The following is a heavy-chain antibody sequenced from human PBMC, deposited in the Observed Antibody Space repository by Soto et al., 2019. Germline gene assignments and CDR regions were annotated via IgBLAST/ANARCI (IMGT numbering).Heavy chain of an antibody. CDR1: GGTFSSYT. Sequence: QVQLVQSGAEVKKLGSSVKVSCKASGGTFSSYTISWVRQAPGQGLEWMGRIIPILGIANYAQKFQGRVTITADKSTSTAYMELSSLRSEDTAVYYCATRGDWGSLDAFDIWGQGTMVTVSS. CDR3: ATRGDWGSLDAFDI. CDR2: IIPILGIA. D-gene: IGHD3-16*01. J-gene: IGHJ3*02. V-gene: IGHV1-69*02.